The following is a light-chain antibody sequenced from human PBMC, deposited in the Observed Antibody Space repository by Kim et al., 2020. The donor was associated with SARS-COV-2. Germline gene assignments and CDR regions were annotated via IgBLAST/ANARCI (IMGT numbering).Light chain of an antibody. CDR2: DTS. V-gene: IGKV3-20*01. CDR1: QSVSSNY. Sequence: SPGKRATLSCRASQSVSSNYLAWYQQKPCQPPRLLIYDTSTRATGIPDRFSGSGSGTDYTLTISRLEPDDFVVYYCQQYGSAPLTFGGGTKVDIK. CDR3: QQYGSAPLT. J-gene: IGKJ4*01.